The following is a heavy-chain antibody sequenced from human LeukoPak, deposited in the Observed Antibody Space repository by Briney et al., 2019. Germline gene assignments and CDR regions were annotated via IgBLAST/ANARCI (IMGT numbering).Heavy chain of an antibody. CDR2: ISGSGGST. V-gene: IGHV3-23*01. CDR1: GFTFNNYW. D-gene: IGHD3-3*01. CDR3: AKDKEEHPITIFGH. J-gene: IGHJ4*02. Sequence: GGSLRLSCAASGFTFNNYWMSWVRQAPGKGLEWVSAISGSGGSTYYADSVKGRFTISRDNSKNTLYLQMNSLRAEDTAVYYCAKDKEEHPITIFGHWGQGTLVTVSS.